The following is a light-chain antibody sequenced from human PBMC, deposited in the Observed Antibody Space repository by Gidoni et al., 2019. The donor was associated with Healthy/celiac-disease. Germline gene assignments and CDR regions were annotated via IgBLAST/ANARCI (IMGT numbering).Light chain of an antibody. CDR2: AAS. V-gene: IGKV1-8*01. CDR1: QGISRY. CDR3: QQYYSYPST. J-gene: IGKJ2*01. Sequence: AIRVTKSPSSFSASTGDRVTITCRASQGISRYLAWYQQKPGKAPKLLIYAASTLQSGVPSRFSGSGSGTDFTLTISCLQSEDFATYYCQQYYSYPSTFGQGTKLEIK.